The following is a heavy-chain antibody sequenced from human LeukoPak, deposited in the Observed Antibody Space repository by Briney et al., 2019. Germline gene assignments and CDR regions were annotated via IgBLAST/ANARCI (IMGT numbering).Heavy chain of an antibody. CDR1: GFTFSSYA. Sequence: PGGSLRLSCAASGFTFSSYAMSCVRQAPGKGLEWVSIIYSGGRTYYADSVKGRFIISRDNSKNTLYLQMNSLRVEDTGVYYCARDRGGSSSWDYWGQGTLVTVSS. CDR2: IYSGGRT. J-gene: IGHJ4*02. CDR3: ARDRGGSSSWDY. D-gene: IGHD6-13*01. V-gene: IGHV3-53*01.